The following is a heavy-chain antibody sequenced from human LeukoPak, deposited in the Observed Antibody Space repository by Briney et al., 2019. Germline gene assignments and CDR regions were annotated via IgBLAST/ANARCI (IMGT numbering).Heavy chain of an antibody. V-gene: IGHV4-59*08. D-gene: IGHD5-18*01. Sequence: SETLSLTCTVSGGPISSYYWSWIRQPPGKGLEWIGYIYYSGSTNYNPSHKSRVTISVDTSKNQFSLKLSSVTAADTAVYYCASLVDTAMGSRDYWGQGTLVTVSS. CDR2: IYYSGST. CDR3: ASLVDTAMGSRDY. CDR1: GGPISSYY. J-gene: IGHJ4*02.